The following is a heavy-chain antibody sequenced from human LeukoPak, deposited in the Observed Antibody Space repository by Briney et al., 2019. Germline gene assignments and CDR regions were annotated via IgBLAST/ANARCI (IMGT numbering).Heavy chain of an antibody. J-gene: IGHJ4*02. CDR3: ARDSDMGYGSYNC. D-gene: IGHD3-10*01. CDR2: INHSGYT. Sequence: SETLSLTCAVYGGSFSDYYWSWIRQPPGRGLEWIGEINHSGYTNYNPSLKTRVSISVDESNNHFSLRLNSVTAADTAVYYCARDSDMGYGSYNCWGQGTLVTVSS. CDR1: GGSFSDYY. V-gene: IGHV4-34*01.